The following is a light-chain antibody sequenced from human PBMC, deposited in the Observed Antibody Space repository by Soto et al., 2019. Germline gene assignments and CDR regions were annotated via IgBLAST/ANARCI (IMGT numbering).Light chain of an antibody. Sequence: QAVVTQEPSLTVSPGGTGTLTCTSSTGAVTSGYYPNWFQQKPGQTPRALIYGVSNRHSWTPARFSGSLLWGKAALTLSGAQPEDEADYYRLVYDDSAWVFGGGTQLTVL. J-gene: IGLJ3*02. V-gene: IGLV7-43*01. CDR3: LVYDDSAWV. CDR1: TGAVTSGYY. CDR2: GVS.